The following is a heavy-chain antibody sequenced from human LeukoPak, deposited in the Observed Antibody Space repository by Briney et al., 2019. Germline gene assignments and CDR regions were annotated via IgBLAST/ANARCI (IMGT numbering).Heavy chain of an antibody. D-gene: IGHD3-22*01. CDR3: ARGLYYYDSSGYRTPYFDY. Sequence: SETLSLTCTVSGGSISSYYWSWIRQPPGKGLEWIGYIYYSGSTNYNPSLKSRVTISVDTSKNQFSLKLSSVTAADTAVYYCARGLYYYDSSGYRTPYFDYWGQGTLVTVSS. J-gene: IGHJ4*02. V-gene: IGHV4-59*12. CDR2: IYYSGST. CDR1: GGSISSYY.